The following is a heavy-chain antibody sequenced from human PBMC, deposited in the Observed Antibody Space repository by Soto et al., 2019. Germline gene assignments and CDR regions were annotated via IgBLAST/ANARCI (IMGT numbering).Heavy chain of an antibody. CDR3: ARERGGAIIVGVTGTFDV. D-gene: IGHD3-22*01. Sequence: QVQLVQSGAEVKKPGSSVNVSCEASGGTFSSYAISWVRQAPGQGLEWMGGIIALLGKANYAAKFQGSVTLTADESTSTAYMELSSLRSEDTAVYYCARERGGAIIVGVTGTFDVWGQGTLVTVSS. J-gene: IGHJ3*01. CDR2: IIALLGKA. CDR1: GGTFSSYA. V-gene: IGHV1-69*01.